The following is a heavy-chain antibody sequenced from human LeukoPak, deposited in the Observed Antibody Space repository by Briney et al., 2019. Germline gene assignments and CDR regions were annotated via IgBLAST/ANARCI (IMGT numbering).Heavy chain of an antibody. J-gene: IGHJ4*02. CDR1: GYTFTSYG. D-gene: IGHD3-22*01. CDR2: ISAYNGNT. CDR3: ARDYYDSSGYMHFDY. V-gene: IGHV1-18*01. Sequence: GASVKVSCKASGYTFTSYGISWVRQAPGQGLEWMGWISAYNGNTNYAQKLQGRVTMTTDTSTSTAYMELRSLRSDDTAVYYCARDYYDSSGYMHFDYWGQGTLVTVSS.